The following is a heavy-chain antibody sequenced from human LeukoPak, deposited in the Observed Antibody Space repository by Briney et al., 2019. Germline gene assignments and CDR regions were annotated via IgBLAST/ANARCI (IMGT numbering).Heavy chain of an antibody. CDR3: ARPSGGITIFGVVENWFDP. J-gene: IGHJ5*02. CDR2: INPNSVGT. CDR1: GHTFTCYY. Sequence: ASVKVSCKASGHTFTCYYMHLLRQAPGQGLEWMGSINPNSVGTNYAQKFQGRVTMTRDTSISTAYMELSRLRSDDTAVYYCARPSGGITIFGVVENWFDPWGQGTLVTVSS. D-gene: IGHD3-3*01. V-gene: IGHV1-2*02.